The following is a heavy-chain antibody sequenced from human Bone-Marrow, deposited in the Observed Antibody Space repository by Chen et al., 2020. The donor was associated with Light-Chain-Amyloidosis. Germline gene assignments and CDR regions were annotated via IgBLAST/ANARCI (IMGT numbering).Heavy chain of an antibody. CDR2: ISTHNGNT. Sequence: VRQAPGQGPEWMGWISTHNGNTKYSQKFQGRVTMTTDTSTSTVFMELRSLRYDDTAVYYCARGGWLLEEAFDFWGHGTMVTVSS. V-gene: IGHV1-18*01. CDR3: ARGGWLLEEAFDF. D-gene: IGHD3-3*01. J-gene: IGHJ3*01.